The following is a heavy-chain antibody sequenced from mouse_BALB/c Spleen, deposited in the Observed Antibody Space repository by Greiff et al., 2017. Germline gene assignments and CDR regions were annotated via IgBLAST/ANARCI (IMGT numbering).Heavy chain of an antibody. D-gene: IGHD1-1*01. Sequence: VMLVESGPGLVAPSQSLSITCTVSGFSLTGYGVNWVRQPPGKGLEWLGMIWGDGSTDYNSALKSRLSIRKDNSKSQVFLKMNSLQTDDTARYYCARDSSSYGSSPWYFDVWGAGTTVTVSS. J-gene: IGHJ1*01. CDR1: GFSLTGYG. CDR3: ARDSSSYGSSPWYFDV. CDR2: IWGDGST. V-gene: IGHV2-6-7*01.